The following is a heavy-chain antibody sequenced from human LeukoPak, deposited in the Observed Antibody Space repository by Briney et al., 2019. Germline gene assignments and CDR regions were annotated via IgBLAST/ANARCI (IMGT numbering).Heavy chain of an antibody. CDR1: GFTFSNAW. CDR3: ARETPDSSGWD. Sequence: GGSLRLSCAASGFTFSNAWMSWVRQAPGKGLEWVANIKQDGSHKNYVDSVKGRFTISRDNAKNLLYLQMNSLRAEDTAVYYCARETPDSSGWDWGQGTLVTVSS. J-gene: IGHJ4*02. D-gene: IGHD6-19*01. V-gene: IGHV3-7*01. CDR2: IKQDGSHK.